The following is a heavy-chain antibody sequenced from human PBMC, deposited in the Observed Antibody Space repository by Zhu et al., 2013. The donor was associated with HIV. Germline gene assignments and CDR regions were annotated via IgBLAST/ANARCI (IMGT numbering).Heavy chain of an antibody. CDR2: IIPIFGTA. Sequence: QVQLVQSGAEVKKPGSSVKVSCKASGGTFSSYAISWVRQAPGQGLEWMGGIIPIFGTANYAQKFQGRVTITADESTSTAYMELSSLRSEDTAVYYCARSSGYYGDSYYYYYGMDVWGQGTTVTVSS. D-gene: IGHD3-22*01. V-gene: IGHV1-69*01. J-gene: IGHJ6*02. CDR1: GGTFSSYA. CDR3: ARSSGYYGDSYYYYYGMDV.